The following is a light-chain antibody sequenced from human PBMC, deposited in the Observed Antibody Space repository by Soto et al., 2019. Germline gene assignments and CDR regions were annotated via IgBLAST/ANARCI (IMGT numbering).Light chain of an antibody. CDR1: QTVLYSSNNNNA. CDR3: QQYCSTPPT. V-gene: IGKV4-1*01. J-gene: IGKJ4*01. CDR2: WAS. Sequence: IVMTQSPDSLAVSLGERAAMNCRYSQTVLYSSNNNNALAWYQQKPGQPPKLLFYWASDRESGVPDRFSGTGSGTDFTLTISSLQPEDVAVYYCQQYCSTPPTFGGGTRVEIK.